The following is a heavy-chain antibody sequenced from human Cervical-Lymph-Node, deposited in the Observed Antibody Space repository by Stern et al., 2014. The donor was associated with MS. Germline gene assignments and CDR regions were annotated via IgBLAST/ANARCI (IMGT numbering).Heavy chain of an antibody. CDR3: ASHFPNWNPFFDY. Sequence: VQLVQSGAEVKKPGSSVKVSCKASGGTFTTHGISWVRQAPGQGLEWMGGIIPLFTTTNYPQKFQGRATITADESTSTAYMDLSGLRSDDTPIYSCASHFPNWNPFFDYWGQGTLVTVSS. V-gene: IGHV1-69*12. CDR2: IIPLFTTT. J-gene: IGHJ4*02. CDR1: GGTFTTHG. D-gene: IGHD1-1*01.